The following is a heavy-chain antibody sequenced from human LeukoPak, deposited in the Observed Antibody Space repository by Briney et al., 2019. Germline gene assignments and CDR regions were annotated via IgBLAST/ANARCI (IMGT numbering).Heavy chain of an antibody. V-gene: IGHV1-18*01. Sequence: ASVKVSCKASGYSFTTYGISWVRQAPGQGLEWMGWISANNNNTDNVQKLQGRVTMTTDTSTSTAYMELRSLRSDDTAVYYCARAIEGGIFTMVRGPYFDYWGQGTLVTVSS. CDR3: ARAIEGGIFTMVRGPYFDY. J-gene: IGHJ4*02. CDR2: ISANNNNT. D-gene: IGHD3-10*01. CDR1: GYSFTTYG.